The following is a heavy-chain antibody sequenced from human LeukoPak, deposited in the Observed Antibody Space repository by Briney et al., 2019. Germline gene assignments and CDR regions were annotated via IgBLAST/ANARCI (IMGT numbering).Heavy chain of an antibody. D-gene: IGHD2-21*01. V-gene: IGHV7-4-1*02. CDR2: INTNTGNP. CDR3: ARESIQRRLYYYYYYMAV. J-gene: IGHJ6*03. CDR1: GYSFTSHY. Sequence: ASVNVSCKASGYSFTSHYMHWVRQAPGQGLEGMGWINTNTGNPTYAQGFTGRFVFALDTSVSTAYLQISSLKAEDTAVYYCARESIQRRLYYYYYYMAVWGKGTTVTVSS.